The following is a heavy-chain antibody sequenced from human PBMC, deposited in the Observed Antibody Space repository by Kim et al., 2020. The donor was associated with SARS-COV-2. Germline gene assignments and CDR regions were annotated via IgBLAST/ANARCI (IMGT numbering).Heavy chain of an antibody. CDR1: GGSISSSSYY. CDR3: ASFDYDFSAAFDI. D-gene: IGHD3-9*01. V-gene: IGHV4-39*01. Sequence: SETLSLTCTVSGGSISSSSYYWGWIRQPPGKGLEWIGSIYYSGSTYYNPSLKSRVTISVDTSKNQFSLKLSSVTAADTAVYYCASFDYDFSAAFDIWGQGTMVTVSS. CDR2: IYYSGST. J-gene: IGHJ3*02.